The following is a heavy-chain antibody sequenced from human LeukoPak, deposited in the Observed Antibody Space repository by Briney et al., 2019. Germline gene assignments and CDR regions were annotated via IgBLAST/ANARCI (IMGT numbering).Heavy chain of an antibody. CDR1: GYTFTGYY. J-gene: IGHJ6*03. CDR3: ARHAPNVLLWFGELWNYYYMDV. D-gene: IGHD3-10*01. Sequence: ASVKVSCKASGYTFTGYYMHWVRQAPGQGLEWMGWINPNSGGTNYAQKFQGRVTMTRDTSISTAYMELSRLRSDDTAVYYCARHAPNVLLWFGELWNYYYMDVWGKGTTVTISS. CDR2: INPNSGGT. V-gene: IGHV1-2*02.